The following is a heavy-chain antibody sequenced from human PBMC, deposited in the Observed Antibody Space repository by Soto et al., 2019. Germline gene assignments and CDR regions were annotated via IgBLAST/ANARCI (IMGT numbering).Heavy chain of an antibody. CDR3: GPDLRYPLDY. J-gene: IGHJ4*02. Sequence: GASVKVSCKTSGGTFSSYAISWVRQAPGQGLEWMGGIIPILGTANYAQKFQGRVTITADESKSTAYMELSSLRSEVLAVSYCGPDLRYPLDYWGQRTMGTFSS. D-gene: IGHD2-2*02. V-gene: IGHV1-69*13. CDR2: IIPILGTA. CDR1: GGTFSSYA.